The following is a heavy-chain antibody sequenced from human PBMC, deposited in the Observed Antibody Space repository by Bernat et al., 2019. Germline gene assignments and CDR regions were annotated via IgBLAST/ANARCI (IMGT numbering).Heavy chain of an antibody. CDR1: GYTFTSYG. CDR2: NSANNGNT. D-gene: IGHD3-16*01. V-gene: IGHV1-18*04. J-gene: IGHJ4*02. CDR3: ARVPLHLGEFSY. Sequence: QVQLVQSGAEVKKPGASVKVSCKASGYTFTSYGISWVRQAPGQGLEWMGWNSANNGNTNYAQKLQGKVTMTTDTSTSTAYMELRSLRSDDTALYYCARVPLHLGEFSYWGQGALVTVSS.